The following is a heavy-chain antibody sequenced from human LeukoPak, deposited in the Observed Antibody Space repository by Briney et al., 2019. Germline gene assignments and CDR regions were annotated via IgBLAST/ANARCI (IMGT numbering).Heavy chain of an antibody. D-gene: IGHD1-14*01. CDR1: GGSISGSY. CDR2: IYTSGST. CDR3: ARHAHEKNHAFDI. V-gene: IGHV4-4*09. Sequence: PSETLSLTCTVSGGSISGSYWSWIRQPPGKGLEWIGYIYTSGSTNSNPSLKSRVTISGDTSNNQFSLRLSSMTATDTAVYYCARHAHEKNHAFDIWGQGTMVAVSS. J-gene: IGHJ3*02.